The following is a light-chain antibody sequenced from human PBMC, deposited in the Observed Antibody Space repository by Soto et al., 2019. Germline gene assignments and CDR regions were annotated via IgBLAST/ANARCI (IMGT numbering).Light chain of an antibody. CDR1: QSVSSN. CDR3: QQYNNWPPWT. CDR2: AAS. J-gene: IGKJ1*01. Sequence: EIVMTQSPATLSVSPGERVTLSCRASQSVSSNLAWYQYIPGQAPRLLIYAASTRATDIPARFSGSGSGTEFTLTISSLQSEDFAVYYCQQYNNWPPWTFGQGTKVGIK. V-gene: IGKV3-15*01.